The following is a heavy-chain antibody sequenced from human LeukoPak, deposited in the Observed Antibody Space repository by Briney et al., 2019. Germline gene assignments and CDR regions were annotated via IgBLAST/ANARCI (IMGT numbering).Heavy chain of an antibody. D-gene: IGHD4-11*01. CDR3: ASTTVTPRHYYYYYGMDV. J-gene: IGHJ6*02. V-gene: IGHV1-24*01. CDR2: FDPEDGET. CDR1: RYTLTELS. Sequence: ASVKVSCKVSRYTLTELSMHWVRQAPGKGLGWMGGFDPEDGETIYAQKFQGRVTMTEDTSTDTAYMELSSLRSEDTAVYYCASTTVTPRHYYYYYGMDVWGQGTTVTVSS.